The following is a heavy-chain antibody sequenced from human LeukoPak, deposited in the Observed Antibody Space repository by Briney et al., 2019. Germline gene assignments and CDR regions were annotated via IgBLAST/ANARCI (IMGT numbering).Heavy chain of an antibody. CDR2: MYYSGST. D-gene: IGHD3-22*01. CDR3: ARAPYYQDSSGYLRVYYFGY. J-gene: IGHJ4*02. CDR1: GDSISSSRNY. Sequence: SETLSLTCTVAGDSISSSRNYWGWIRQPPGKGLEWIGSMYYSGSTYYNPSLKSRVIMSVDTSKNQLSLKLSSVTAADTAVYYCARAPYYQDSSGYLRVYYFGYWGQGTLVTVSS. V-gene: IGHV4-39*01.